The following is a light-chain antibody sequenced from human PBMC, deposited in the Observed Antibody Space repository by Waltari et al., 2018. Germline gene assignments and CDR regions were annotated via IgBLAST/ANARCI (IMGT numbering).Light chain of an antibody. CDR1: QNSLYSSNNKNY. J-gene: IGKJ5*01. V-gene: IGKV4-1*01. CDR3: QQYYTIPIT. Sequence: DPVVAPSPNYLAVSLGERATINCQSSQNSLYSSNNKNYLAWYQQKPGQPPKLLLYRASTLACGVPDRFSGSGSGTDFTLTISSLQTEDVAVYYCQQYYTIPITFGQGTRLEIK. CDR2: RAS.